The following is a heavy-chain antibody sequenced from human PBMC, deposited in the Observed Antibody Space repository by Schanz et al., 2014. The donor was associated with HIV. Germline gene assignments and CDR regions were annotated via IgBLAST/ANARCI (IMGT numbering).Heavy chain of an antibody. V-gene: IGHV3-33*08. CDR1: GFTFSTCG. CDR3: AKRRDSGYAYFDY. D-gene: IGHD1-1*01. CDR2: IWFDGSNK. J-gene: IGHJ4*02. Sequence: QVQLVESGGGVVQPGRSLRLSCAASGFTFSTCGMHWVRRAPGTGLQWVAIIWFDGSNKYYADSVKGRFTISRDNSKNTLYLQMNSLRAEDTAVYYCAKRRDSGYAYFDYWGQGTLVTVSS.